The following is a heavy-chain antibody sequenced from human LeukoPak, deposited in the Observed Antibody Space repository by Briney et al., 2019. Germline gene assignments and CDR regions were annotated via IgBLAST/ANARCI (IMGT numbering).Heavy chain of an antibody. CDR3: ARGPYDYVWGSYRYYFDY. J-gene: IGHJ4*02. CDR1: GYTFTSYA. Sequence: SVKVSCKASGYTFTSYAISWVRQAPGQGLEWMGRIIPIFGTANYAQKFQGRVTITTDESTSTAYMELSSLRSEGTAVYYCARGPYDYVWGSYRYYFDYWGQGTLVTVSS. CDR2: IIPIFGTA. V-gene: IGHV1-69*05. D-gene: IGHD3-16*02.